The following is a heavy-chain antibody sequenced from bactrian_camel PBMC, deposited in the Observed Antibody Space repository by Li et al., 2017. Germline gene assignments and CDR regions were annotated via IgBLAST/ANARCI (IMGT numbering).Heavy chain of an antibody. J-gene: IGHJ7*01. CDR2: INSGGDTT. Sequence: VQLVESGGGLVQPGGSLTLSCAASGFPFGTHYMMWVRQAPGKGLECVSSINSGGDTTYYVDSVKGRFTISRDNAKDTVWLQMNSLKPEDTAMYYCAGSGYRSFRLLVGGLVGLEYGMDYWGNGTQVTVS. V-gene: IGHV3S40*01. CDR1: GFPFGTHY. D-gene: IGHD3*01.